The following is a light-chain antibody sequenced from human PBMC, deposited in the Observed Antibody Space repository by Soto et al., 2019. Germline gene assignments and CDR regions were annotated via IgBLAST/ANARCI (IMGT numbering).Light chain of an antibody. CDR2: GAS. J-gene: IGKJ5*01. CDR3: QQYKNWS. CDR1: QSVSNN. V-gene: IGKV3-15*01. Sequence: EIVLTQSPGTLSLSPGERATLSCRASQSVSNNYLAWYQQKPGQAPRLLIYGASTRATGIPARFSGSGSGTEFTLTISSLQSEDFAVYYCQQYKNWSFGQGTRLEIK.